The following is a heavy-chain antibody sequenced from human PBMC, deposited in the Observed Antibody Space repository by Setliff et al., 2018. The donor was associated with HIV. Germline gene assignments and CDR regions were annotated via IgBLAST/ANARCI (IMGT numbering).Heavy chain of an antibody. CDR3: ARERLSRLGFDY. D-gene: IGHD1-1*01. CDR1: GGSISSHY. J-gene: IGHJ4*02. Sequence: ETLSLTCTVSGGSISSHYWSWIRQPAGKGLEWIGHIYTGGNANYNPSLQSRVTISVDTSKNQFSLMLGSMTAADTAVYYCARERLSRLGFDYWGQGTLVTVSS. CDR2: IYTGGNA. V-gene: IGHV4-4*07.